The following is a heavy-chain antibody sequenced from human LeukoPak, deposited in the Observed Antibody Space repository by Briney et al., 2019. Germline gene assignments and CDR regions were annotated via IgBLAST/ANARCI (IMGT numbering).Heavy chain of an antibody. Sequence: ASVKVSCKPSGYTFTSYGISWVRQAPGQGLEWMEWISPYKGNTNYAQKPQGRVTMTTDKSTSTAYMELRSLRSDDTAVYYCARDLNIVVVVAAYWGQGTLVTVSS. CDR1: GYTFTSYG. J-gene: IGHJ4*02. V-gene: IGHV1-18*04. D-gene: IGHD2-15*01. CDR3: ARDLNIVVVVAAY. CDR2: ISPYKGNT.